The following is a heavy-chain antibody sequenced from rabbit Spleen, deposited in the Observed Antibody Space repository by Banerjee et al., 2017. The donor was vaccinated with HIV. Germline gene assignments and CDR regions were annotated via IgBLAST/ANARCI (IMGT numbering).Heavy chain of an antibody. CDR1: AFSFSSSYW. Sequence: QQQLVESGGGLVKPGASLTLTCKASAFSFSSSYWPCWVRQAPGKGLEWIGCIYNSGGSAYYASSVIRRFTISKTSSTTVTLQMTSLTGADTATYFCTRDSGDWCFDVWGPGTLVTVS. D-gene: IGHD1-1*01. CDR3: TRDSGDWCFDV. CDR2: IYNSGGSA. J-gene: IGHJ2*01. V-gene: IGHV1S45*01.